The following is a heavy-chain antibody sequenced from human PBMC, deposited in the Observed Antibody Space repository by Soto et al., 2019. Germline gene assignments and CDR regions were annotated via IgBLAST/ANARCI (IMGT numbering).Heavy chain of an antibody. CDR2: VNPSGGSA. D-gene: IGHD2-15*01. J-gene: IGHJ1*01. Sequence: QVQLVQSGAEVKKPGSSVKVSCKTSGYIFTAYSMHWVRQAPGQGLEWMGVVNPSGGSAHYAQSFESRVTSTRGTSMSTLYMDMSSLRSEDTAVYYCAREENCRGGTCYSAYFRPWGQGTLVTDSS. CDR3: AREENCRGGTCYSAYFRP. CDR1: GYIFTAYS. V-gene: IGHV1-46*01.